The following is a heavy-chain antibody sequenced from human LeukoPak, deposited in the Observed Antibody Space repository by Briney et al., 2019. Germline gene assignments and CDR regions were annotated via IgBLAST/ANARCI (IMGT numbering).Heavy chain of an antibody. D-gene: IGHD3-3*01. V-gene: IGHV1-69*13. Sequence: ASVKVSCKASGGTFSSYAISWVRQAPGQGLEWMGGIIPIFGTANYAQKFQGRVTITADESTSTAYMELRSLRSDDTAVYYCAVSFWSGYADYWGQGTLVTVSS. CDR2: IIPIFGTA. CDR1: GGTFSSYA. J-gene: IGHJ4*02. CDR3: AVSFWSGYADY.